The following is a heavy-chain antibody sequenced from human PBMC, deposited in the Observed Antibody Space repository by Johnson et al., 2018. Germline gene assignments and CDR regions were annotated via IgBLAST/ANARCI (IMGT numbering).Heavy chain of an antibody. CDR1: GFIFSSYR. J-gene: IGHJ3*02. CDR3: ARDVQNSGGNSGIFDI. CDR2: INSRSTYI. Sequence: VQLVESGGGLVKPGGSLRLSCAASGFIFSSYRMNWVRQAPGKGLEWVSSINSRSTYIYFADSMKGRFTISRDNAKNSLYLQMNSLRDEETAVYYCARDVQNSGGNSGIFDIWGQGTMVTVSS. D-gene: IGHD4-23*01. V-gene: IGHV3-21*01.